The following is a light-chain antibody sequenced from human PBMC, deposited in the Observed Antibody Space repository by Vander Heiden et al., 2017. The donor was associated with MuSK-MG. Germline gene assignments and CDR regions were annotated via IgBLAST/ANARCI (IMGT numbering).Light chain of an antibody. Sequence: QSALAQPASVSGSLGPTITISCRGTASDIGLSDYVSWYQQFPDKAPKLIIFDVTHRPSGVSNRFSGSKSGDTASLTISGLQAEDEADYYCSSYSASTTYVFGTGSRVTVL. CDR1: ASDIGLSDY. CDR2: DVT. J-gene: IGLJ1*01. V-gene: IGLV2-14*03. CDR3: SSYSASTTYV.